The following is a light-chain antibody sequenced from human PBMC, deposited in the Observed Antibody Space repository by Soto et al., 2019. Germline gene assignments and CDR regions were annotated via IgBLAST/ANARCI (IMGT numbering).Light chain of an antibody. J-gene: IGLJ1*01. CDR2: DVS. CDR1: SSDVSGYNY. Sequence: QSVLTQPASVSGSPGQSITISCTGTSSDVSGYNYVSWHQQHPGKAPKLMIYDVSNRPSGVSNRFSGSKSGNTASLTISGLQAEDEADYYCSSYTSSSTLGVFGTGTKVTVL. CDR3: SSYTSSSTLGV. V-gene: IGLV2-14*01.